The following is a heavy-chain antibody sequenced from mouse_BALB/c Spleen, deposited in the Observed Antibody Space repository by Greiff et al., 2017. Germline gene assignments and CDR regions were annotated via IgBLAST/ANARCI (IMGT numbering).Heavy chain of an antibody. V-gene: IGHV14-4*02. D-gene: IGHD1-1*01. J-gene: IGHJ4*01. CDR3: NVYYGSSSYAMDY. CDR2: IDPENGDT. CDR1: GFNIKDTY. Sequence: EVQLVESGAELVKPGASVKLSCTASGFNIKDTYMHWVKQRPEQGLEWIGWIDPENGDTEYAPKFQGKATMTADTSSNTAYLQLSSLTSEDTAVYYCNVYYGSSSYAMDYWGQGTSVTVSS.